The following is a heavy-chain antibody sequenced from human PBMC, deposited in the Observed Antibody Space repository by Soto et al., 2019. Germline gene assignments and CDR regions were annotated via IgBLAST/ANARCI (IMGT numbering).Heavy chain of an antibody. CDR1: GFILSSYA. Sequence: QVQLVESGGGVVQPGRSLRLSCAAAGFILSSYAMHWVRQAPGKGLEWVAVISYDGSNKYYADSVKGRFTISRDNSKNTLYLQMNSLRAEDTAVYYCARDLVLRFLEWTIYYYYGMDVWGQGTTVTASS. CDR2: ISYDGSNK. D-gene: IGHD3-3*01. V-gene: IGHV3-30-3*01. CDR3: ARDLVLRFLEWTIYYYYGMDV. J-gene: IGHJ6*02.